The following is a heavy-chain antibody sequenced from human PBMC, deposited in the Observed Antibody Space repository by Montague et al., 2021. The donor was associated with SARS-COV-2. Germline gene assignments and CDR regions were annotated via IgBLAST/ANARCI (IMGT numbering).Heavy chain of an antibody. CDR3: ATSGAGEYGDYSPYFGS. CDR1: GNTFDTYW. V-gene: IGHV5-51*01. D-gene: IGHD4-17*01. CDR2: IYPGDSDT. Sequence: QSGAEVKKPGESLKISCKGSGNTFDTYWIGWVRQMPGKGLEWMGIIYPGDSDTRYSATFQGQVTISADKSIATAYLQWSSLKASDTAIYYCATSGAGEYGDYSPYFGSWGQGTLVTVSS. J-gene: IGHJ4*02.